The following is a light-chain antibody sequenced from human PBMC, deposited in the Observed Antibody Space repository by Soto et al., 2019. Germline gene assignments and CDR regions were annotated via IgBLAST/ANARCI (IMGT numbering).Light chain of an antibody. CDR2: GAS. CDR1: QNVKNNY. Sequence: DIVLTQSPGTLSLSPGERATLSCRASQNVKNNYLAWYQQKPGQAPRLLIRGASSRAAGLPDRFSGSGSGTAFTLTISRLEPEYFAVYYCQQYGSSPGTLGQGNTLEIK. V-gene: IGKV3-20*01. CDR3: QQYGSSPGT. J-gene: IGKJ2*01.